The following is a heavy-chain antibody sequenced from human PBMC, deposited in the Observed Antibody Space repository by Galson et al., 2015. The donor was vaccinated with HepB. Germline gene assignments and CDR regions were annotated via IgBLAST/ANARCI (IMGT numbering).Heavy chain of an antibody. CDR2: IWYDGSNK. V-gene: IGHV3-33*08. CDR1: GFTFSSYG. Sequence: SLRLSCAASGFTFSSYGMHWVRQAPGKGLEWVAVIWYDGSNKYYADSVKGRFTISRDNSKNTLYLQMNSLRAEDTAVYYCARSDAREIAARQDFDYWGQGTLVTVSP. D-gene: IGHD6-6*01. J-gene: IGHJ4*02. CDR3: ARSDAREIAARQDFDY.